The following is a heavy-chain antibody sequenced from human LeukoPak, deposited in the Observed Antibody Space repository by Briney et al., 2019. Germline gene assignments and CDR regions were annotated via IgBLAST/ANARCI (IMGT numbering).Heavy chain of an antibody. V-gene: IGHV1-2*06. D-gene: IGHD2-8*01. CDR2: IYAHIGGT. CDR3: ARGPHCTNGVCYSLPYYDY. CDR1: GHSFTGYY. J-gene: IGHJ4*02. Sequence: ASVTVSCKASGHSFTGYYIHWGRQAPEQGLKWMGRIYAHIGGTNYAQKFQGRVTMTRDTSISTAYMQLSRLRSEDTALYYCARGPHCTNGVCYSLPYYDYWGQGSLVTVSS.